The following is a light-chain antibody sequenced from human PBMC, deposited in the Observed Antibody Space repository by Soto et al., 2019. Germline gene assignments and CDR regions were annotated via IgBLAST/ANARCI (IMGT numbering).Light chain of an antibody. J-gene: IGLJ3*02. CDR1: SSDIGAYNY. V-gene: IGLV2-14*01. Sequence: QSALTQPASVSGSPGQSITISCSGTSSDIGAYNYVSWYQHQSGKAPKLLISEVSNRPSGISVRFSGSKSGNTASLTISGLQAEDEADYYCTSYTADTTIMFGGGTNHRP. CDR2: EVS. CDR3: TSYTADTTIM.